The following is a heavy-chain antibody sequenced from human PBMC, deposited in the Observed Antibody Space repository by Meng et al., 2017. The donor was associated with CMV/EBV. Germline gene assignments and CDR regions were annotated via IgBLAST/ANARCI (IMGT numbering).Heavy chain of an antibody. J-gene: IGHJ6*02. CDR1: GFTFSSYG. CDR2: IRYDGSNK. V-gene: IGHV3-30*02. Sequence: GESLKTSCAASGFTFSSYGMHWVRQAPGKGLEWVAFIRYDGSNKYYADSVKGRFTISRDNSKNTLYLQMNSLRAEDTAVYYCAKSEPHIVLMPTENYYYYGMDVWGQGTTVTVSS. CDR3: AKSEPHIVLMPTENYYYYGMDV. D-gene: IGHD2-8*01.